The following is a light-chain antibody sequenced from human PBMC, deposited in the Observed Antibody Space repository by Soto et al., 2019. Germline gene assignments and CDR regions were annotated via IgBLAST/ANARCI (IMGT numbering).Light chain of an antibody. Sequence: EIVFTQSPGTLSLSPGERATLSCRASRTISSSYLAWYQQKPGQAPRLLMYGISRRATGIPDRFSGSGSGTDFTLTITRLEPEDFAVYYCQQYVTSSPRTFGQGTKVDIK. CDR3: QQYVTSSPRT. CDR1: RTISSSY. J-gene: IGKJ1*01. CDR2: GIS. V-gene: IGKV3-20*01.